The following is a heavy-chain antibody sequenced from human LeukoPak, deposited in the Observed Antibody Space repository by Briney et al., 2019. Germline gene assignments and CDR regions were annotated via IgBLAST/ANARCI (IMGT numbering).Heavy chain of an antibody. CDR3: AKGYGFDSSGSEHYFEN. V-gene: IGHV3-30*18. CDR1: GFTFSSYG. J-gene: IGHJ4*02. Sequence: PVRSLRLSCAASGFTFSSYGIHWVRQAPGKGLEGVAVKSYDGSNKYYADSVKGRFTISRDNSKNTLYLQMNSLRAEDTAVYYCAKGYGFDSSGSEHYFENWGQGIVVTVSS. D-gene: IGHD3-22*01. CDR2: KSYDGSNK.